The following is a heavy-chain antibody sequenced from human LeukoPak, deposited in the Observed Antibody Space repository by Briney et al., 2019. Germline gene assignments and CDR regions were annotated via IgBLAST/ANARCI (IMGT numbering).Heavy chain of an antibody. CDR1: GGSISSYY. D-gene: IGHD5-12*01. CDR2: IYYSGST. Sequence: PSETLSLTCTVSGGSISSYYWSWIRQPPGKGLEWIGYIYYSGSTNYNPSLKSRVTISVDTSKNQFSLKLTSVTAADTAVYYCARHPTGVATISPWGQGTLVTVSS. J-gene: IGHJ5*02. CDR3: ARHPTGVATISP. V-gene: IGHV4-59*08.